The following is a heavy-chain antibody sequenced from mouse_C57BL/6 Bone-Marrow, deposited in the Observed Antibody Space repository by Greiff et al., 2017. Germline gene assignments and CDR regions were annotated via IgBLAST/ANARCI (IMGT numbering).Heavy chain of an antibody. D-gene: IGHD1-1*01. CDR3: ARSLYGPWFAY. V-gene: IGHV1-69*01. Sequence: QVQLKQPGAELVMPGASVKLSCKASGYTFTSYWMHWVKQRPGQGLEWIGEIDPSDSYTNYNQKFKGKSTLTVDKSSSTAYMQLSSLTSEDSAVYYCARSLYGPWFAYWGQGTRVTVSA. CDR2: IDPSDSYT. J-gene: IGHJ3*01. CDR1: GYTFTSYW.